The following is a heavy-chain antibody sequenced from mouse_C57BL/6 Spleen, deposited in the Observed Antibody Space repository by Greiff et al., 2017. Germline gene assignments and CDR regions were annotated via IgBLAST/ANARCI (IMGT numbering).Heavy chain of an antibody. CDR2: IYWDDDK. Sequence: QVTLKESGPGILQSSQTLSLTCSFSGFSLSTSGMGVSWIRQPSGKGLEWLAHIYWDDDKRYNPSLKSRLTISKDTSRNQVFLKITSVDTADTATYYCARSGYHDVFAYWGQGTLVTVSA. J-gene: IGHJ3*01. CDR1: GFSLSTSGMG. CDR3: ARSGYHDVFAY. D-gene: IGHD2-14*01. V-gene: IGHV8-12*01.